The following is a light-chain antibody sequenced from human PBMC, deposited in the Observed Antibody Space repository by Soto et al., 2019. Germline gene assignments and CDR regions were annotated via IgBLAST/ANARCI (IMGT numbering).Light chain of an antibody. Sequence: EIVLTQSPGTLSLSPGERATLSCRASQSVNGNYLTWYQQKPGQAPRLLIYSASRRATGIPDRFSGSGSGTDFTLTISRLEPEDFAVYYCQQYGSSFRYTFGQGTKVEIK. CDR2: SAS. CDR1: QSVNGNY. CDR3: QQYGSSFRYT. J-gene: IGKJ2*01. V-gene: IGKV3-20*01.